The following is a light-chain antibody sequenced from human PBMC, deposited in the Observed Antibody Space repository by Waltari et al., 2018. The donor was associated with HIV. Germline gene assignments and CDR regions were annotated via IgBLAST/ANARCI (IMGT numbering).Light chain of an antibody. Sequence: DIQMTQSPSSLSASVGDSVTITCRASQDIRNSLAWYQQSPGKAPNLLLYAVSRLEDGVPSRFSGSGSGTHYTLTISSLQPEDFASYYCQQYSSPPLTFGGGTNVESK. CDR3: QQYSSPPLT. CDR2: AVS. V-gene: IGKV1-NL1*01. J-gene: IGKJ4*01. CDR1: QDIRNS.